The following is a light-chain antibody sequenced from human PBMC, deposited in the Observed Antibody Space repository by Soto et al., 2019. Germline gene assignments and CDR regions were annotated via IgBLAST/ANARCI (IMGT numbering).Light chain of an antibody. CDR3: SSYTRSDTYV. Sequence: QSALTQPASVSGSPGQSITISCTGTSSDVGGYNYVSWYQHHPGKAPKLMISSVSSRPSGVSNRFSGSKSGNTASLTISGLQPEDEADDYWSSYTRSDTYVFGTGTKLTVL. V-gene: IGLV2-14*03. CDR2: SVS. CDR1: SSDVGGYNY. J-gene: IGLJ1*01.